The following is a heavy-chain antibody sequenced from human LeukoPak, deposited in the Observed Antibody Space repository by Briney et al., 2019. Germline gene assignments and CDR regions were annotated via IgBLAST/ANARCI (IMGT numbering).Heavy chain of an antibody. CDR3: ARRQSGYSSSWYVGPFDY. Sequence: TGGSLRLSCAASGLTFSDYYMSWIRQAPGKGLEWVSYISSSGSTIYYADSVKGRFTISRDNAKNSLYLQMNSLRAEDTAVYYCARRQSGYSSSWYVGPFDYWGQGTLVTVSS. J-gene: IGHJ4*02. CDR2: ISSSGSTI. CDR1: GLTFSDYY. D-gene: IGHD6-13*01. V-gene: IGHV3-11*01.